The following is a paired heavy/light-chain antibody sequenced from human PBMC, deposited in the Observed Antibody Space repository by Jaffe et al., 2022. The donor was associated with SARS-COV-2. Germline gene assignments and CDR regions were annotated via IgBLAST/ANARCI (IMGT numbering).Heavy chain of an antibody. CDR1: GFTFSSYW. Sequence: EVQLVESGGGLVQPGGSLRLSCAASGFTFSSYWMHWVRQAPGKGLVWVSRINGDGSSTTYADSFKGRFTISRDNAKNTLYLQMDSLRGEDTAVYYCARTSYSSNWYQDYWGQGTLVTVSS. CDR2: INGDGSST. CDR3: ARTSYSSNWYQDY. D-gene: IGHD6-13*01. J-gene: IGHJ4*02. V-gene: IGHV3-74*01.
Light chain of an antibody. J-gene: IGKJ2*01. CDR3: QQTYSSPYT. CDR2: AAS. CDR1: QSISSY. Sequence: DIQMTQSPSSLSASVGDRVSITCRASQSISSYLNWYQQKPGKAPKLLIYAASSLQSGVPSRFTGSGSGTDFTLTISSLQPEDFASYYCQQTYSSPYTFGQGTKLEI. V-gene: IGKV1-39*01.